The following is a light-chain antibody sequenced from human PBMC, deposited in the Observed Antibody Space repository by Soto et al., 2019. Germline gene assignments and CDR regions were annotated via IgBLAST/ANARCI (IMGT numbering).Light chain of an antibody. Sequence: QSALTQPASVSGSPGQSVTISCTGTSTNVGTYQAISWYQQHPGKAPKLILYEVSQRPSGVSDRFSGSKSGNTASLTISGLQAEDEADYHCCSYASSSTYVSGTGTKLTVL. V-gene: IGLV2-23*02. CDR3: CSYASSSTYV. CDR2: EVS. J-gene: IGLJ1*01. CDR1: STNVGTYQA.